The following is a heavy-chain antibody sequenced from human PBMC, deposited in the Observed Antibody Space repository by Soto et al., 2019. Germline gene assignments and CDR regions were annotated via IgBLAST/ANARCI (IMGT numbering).Heavy chain of an antibody. CDR3: ARAHYVCGSHGYGIDV. J-gene: IGHJ6*02. CDR1: GYTFISNA. Sequence: QVKLVQSGAEEKKPGASVKVSCKASGYTFISNAMHWVRQAPGQRLEWLGWINAGNGNTKYSQKFQGRVTISRDTAESTAYMELSSLRSEDTAVYYCARAHYVCGSHGYGIDVWGQGTTVTVSS. D-gene: IGHD3-16*01. V-gene: IGHV1-3*05. CDR2: INAGNGNT.